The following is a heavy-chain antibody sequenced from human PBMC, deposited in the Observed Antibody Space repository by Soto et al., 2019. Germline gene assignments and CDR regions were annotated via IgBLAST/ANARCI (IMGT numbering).Heavy chain of an antibody. V-gene: IGHV4-34*01. CDR2: INRSGST. D-gene: IGHD3-10*01. CDR1: GGTFSGYC. Sequence: PLVPMSLTSAVYGGTFSGYCWRWILKPTGKGLEWIGEINRSGSTNYNPSLKSRVTISVDTSKNQFSLKLSSVTAADTAVYYCARGGRITMVRGVIRWFDPWGQGTLVT. CDR3: ARGGRITMVRGVIRWFDP. J-gene: IGHJ5*02.